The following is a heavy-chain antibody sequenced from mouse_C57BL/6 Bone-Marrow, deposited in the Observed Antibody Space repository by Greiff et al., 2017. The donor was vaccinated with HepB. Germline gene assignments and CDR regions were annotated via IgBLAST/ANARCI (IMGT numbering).Heavy chain of an antibody. D-gene: IGHD2-3*01. J-gene: IGHJ2*01. CDR2: INPYNGDT. V-gene: IGHV1-19*01. CDR3: ARGYYPFNY. Sequence: EVQRVESGPVLVKPGASVKMSCKASGYTFTDYYMNWVKQSHGKSLEWIGVINPYNGDTSYNQKFKGKATLTVDKSSSTAYMELNSLTSENTAVYYCARGYYPFNYWGQGTTLTVAS. CDR1: GYTFTDYY.